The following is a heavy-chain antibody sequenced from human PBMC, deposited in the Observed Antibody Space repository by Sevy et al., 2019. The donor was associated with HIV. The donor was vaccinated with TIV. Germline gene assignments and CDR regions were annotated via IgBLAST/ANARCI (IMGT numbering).Heavy chain of an antibody. J-gene: IGHJ4*02. V-gene: IGHV3-48*01. CDR3: ARTKSNTAMVSSDY. Sequence: GGSLGLSCAASEFSFSSYSMNWVRQAPGQGLEWVSYISSSSSTMYYADSVKGRFTISRDNAKNSLYLQMNTLRAEDTAVYYCARTKSNTAMVSSDYWGQGTLVTVSS. CDR1: EFSFSSYS. CDR2: ISSSSSTM. D-gene: IGHD5-18*01.